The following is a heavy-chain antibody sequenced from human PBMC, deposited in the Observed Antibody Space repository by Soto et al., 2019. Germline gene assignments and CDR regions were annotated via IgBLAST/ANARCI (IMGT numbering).Heavy chain of an antibody. CDR1: GGSITSDDYY. V-gene: IGHV4-30-4*01. CDR2: IFYSGST. D-gene: IGHD2-21*02. CDR3: ASANCGGDCSYRHDRYYFES. Sequence: QVQLQESGPGLVKPSQSLSLTCTVSGGSITSDDYYWSWIRQPPGRCLEWIGYIFYSGSTHYNPSLKSRFIISLDTSKKQVSLKLSSVTAADTAVYYCASANCGGDCSYRHDRYYFESWGQGTLVTVSS. J-gene: IGHJ4*02.